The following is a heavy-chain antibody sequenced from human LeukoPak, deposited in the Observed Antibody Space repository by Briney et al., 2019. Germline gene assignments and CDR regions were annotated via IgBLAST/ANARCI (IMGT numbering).Heavy chain of an antibody. J-gene: IGHJ6*03. CDR1: GYTFNSYG. Sequence: ASVKVSCKASGYTFNSYGISWVRQAPGQGLEWMGWISAYNGNTNYAQKLQGRVTMTTDTSTSTAYMEVRSLRSDDTAVYYCARDGSGSYYYYYYMDVWGKGTTVTVSS. CDR2: ISAYNGNT. D-gene: IGHD1-26*01. V-gene: IGHV1-18*01. CDR3: ARDGSGSYYYYYYMDV.